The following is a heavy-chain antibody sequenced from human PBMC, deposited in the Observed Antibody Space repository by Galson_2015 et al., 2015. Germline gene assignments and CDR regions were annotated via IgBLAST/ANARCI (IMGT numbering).Heavy chain of an antibody. CDR1: GFTFSSYA. CDR2: IRGSGGST. V-gene: IGHV3-23*01. CDR3: AKDNDAERPEAWNYYCMDV. J-gene: IGHJ6*03. Sequence: SLRLSCAASGFTFSSYAMSWVRQAPGKGLEWVSAIRGSGGSTYYADSVKGRFTISRDNSKNTLYLQMNSLRAEDTAVYYCAKDNDAERPEAWNYYCMDVWGKGTTVTVSS. D-gene: IGHD1-1*01.